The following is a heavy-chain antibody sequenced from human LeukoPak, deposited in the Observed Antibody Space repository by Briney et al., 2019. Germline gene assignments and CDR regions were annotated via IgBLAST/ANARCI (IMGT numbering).Heavy chain of an antibody. J-gene: IGHJ4*02. Sequence: SGATLVKPTHTRTLTCTFFGFSLRATGMCVSWIRRLPGKALEWLALIDWDDDKYHPTYLKHRLTISKETSKRQVVLTLTHVDPVDPATYYCARIRGSYSDYWRQGTLVSVSS. CDR3: ARIRGSYSDY. D-gene: IGHD3-10*01. CDR1: GFSLRATGMC. CDR2: IDWDDDK. V-gene: IGHV2-70*13.